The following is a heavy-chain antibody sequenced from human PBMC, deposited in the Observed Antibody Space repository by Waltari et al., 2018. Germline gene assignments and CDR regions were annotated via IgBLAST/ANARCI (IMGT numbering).Heavy chain of an antibody. V-gene: IGHV3-53*01. CDR3: ARVYGAPFWYFDL. CDR1: GFPVSSNY. J-gene: IGHJ2*01. Sequence: VRLVQPGGGLIQPGGSLSLSCAASGFPVSSNYMSWVRQAPGKGLEWVSVIYSGGSTYYADSVKGRFTISRVNSKNTLYLQMNSLRAEDTAVYYCARVYGAPFWYFDLWGRGTLVTVSS. D-gene: IGHD4-17*01. CDR2: IYSGGST.